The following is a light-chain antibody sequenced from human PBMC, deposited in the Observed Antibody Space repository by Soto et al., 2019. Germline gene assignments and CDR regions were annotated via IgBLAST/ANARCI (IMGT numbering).Light chain of an antibody. CDR2: AAS. CDR3: QKYNSAPRT. CDR1: QGIRND. J-gene: IGKJ1*01. V-gene: IGKV1-6*01. Sequence: AIQMTQSPSSLSASVGDRVTITCRASQGIRNDLGWYQQKPGKAPKLLIYAASTLQSGVPSRFRGSGSGTDFTLTISSLQPEDVATYYCQKYNSAPRTFGQGTKVDIK.